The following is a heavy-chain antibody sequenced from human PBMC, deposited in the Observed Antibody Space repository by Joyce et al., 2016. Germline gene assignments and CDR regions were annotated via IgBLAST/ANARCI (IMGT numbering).Heavy chain of an antibody. CDR2: ISTSSSYM. CDR1: GFNFKIYA. Sequence: EVQLVESGGGLVKPGGSLRLSCAASGFNFKIYAMTWVRQAPGKGLECVSSISTSSSYMHYADSVKGRVAISRDNAKNSLYLQMKSLRAEDTAVYYCASAVGGISDYWGQGTLVTVSS. V-gene: IGHV3-21*01. J-gene: IGHJ4*02. D-gene: IGHD3-10*01. CDR3: ASAVGGISDY.